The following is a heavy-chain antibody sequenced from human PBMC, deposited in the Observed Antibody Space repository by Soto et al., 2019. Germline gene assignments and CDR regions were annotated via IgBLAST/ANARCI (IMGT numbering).Heavy chain of an antibody. J-gene: IGHJ4*02. CDR3: ARGLTTVTTVRYFDY. Sequence: SETLSLTCAVYGGSFSGYYWSWIRQPPGKGLEWIGEINHSGSTNYNPSLKSRVTISVDTSKNQFPLKLSSVTAADTAVYYCARGLTTVTTVRYFDYWGQGTLVTVSS. D-gene: IGHD4-17*01. CDR1: GGSFSGYY. CDR2: INHSGST. V-gene: IGHV4-34*01.